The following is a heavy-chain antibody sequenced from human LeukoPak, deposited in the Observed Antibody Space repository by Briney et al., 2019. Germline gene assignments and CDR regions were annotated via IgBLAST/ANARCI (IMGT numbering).Heavy chain of an antibody. D-gene: IGHD7-27*01. V-gene: IGHV3-74*01. CDR3: ARGGLPGGFDY. J-gene: IGHJ4*02. Sequence: TGGSLRLSCAASGFTVSNSWMFWVGQAPGKGLMYVSEINNDGNRIRYVDSVKGRFTISRDGAKNTLFLQMNSLRDDDTAMYYCARGGLPGGFDYWGQGILVTVSS. CDR1: GFTVSNSW. CDR2: INNDGNRI.